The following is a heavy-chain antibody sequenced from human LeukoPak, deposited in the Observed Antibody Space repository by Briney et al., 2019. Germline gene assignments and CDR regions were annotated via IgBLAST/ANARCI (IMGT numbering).Heavy chain of an antibody. CDR2: ISGSGDST. CDR3: ANNDYGDYDPDY. D-gene: IGHD4-17*01. J-gene: IGHJ4*02. CDR1: GFTFSNYG. Sequence: GGSLRLSCAASGFTFSNYGMSWVRQAPGKGLEWGSYISGSGDSTYYADSVKGRFTISRDNAKNSLYLQMNNLRAEDTAVYYCANNDYGDYDPDYWGQGTLVTVSS. V-gene: IGHV3-23*01.